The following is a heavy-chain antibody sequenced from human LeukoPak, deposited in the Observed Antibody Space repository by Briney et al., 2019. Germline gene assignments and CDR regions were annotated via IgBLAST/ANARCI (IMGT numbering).Heavy chain of an antibody. CDR2: IIPIFGTA. CDR1: GGTFSSYA. D-gene: IGHD6-19*01. CDR3: ARDAEGYSSGWSFDY. Sequence: GASVKVARKASGGTFSSYAISWVRQAPGQGLEWMGRIIPIFGTANYAQKFQGRVTITTDESTSTAYMELSSLRSEDTAVYYCARDAEGYSSGWSFDYWGQGTLVTVSS. J-gene: IGHJ4*02. V-gene: IGHV1-69*05.